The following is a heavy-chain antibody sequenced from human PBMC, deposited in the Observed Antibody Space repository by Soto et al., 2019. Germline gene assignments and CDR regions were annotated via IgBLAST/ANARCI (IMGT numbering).Heavy chain of an antibody. J-gene: IGHJ6*02. CDR3: VKDGSSGWPYFGDMDV. D-gene: IGHD6-19*01. CDR1: GFTFSSYG. Sequence: QVQLVESGGGVVQPGRSLRRSCAASGFTFSSYGMHWVRQAPGKGLEWVAVILYDGSKKYYADSVKGRFTISRDNSKNTMYLQMSSLRGEDTALYYCVKDGSSGWPYFGDMDVWGRGTTVTVSS. V-gene: IGHV3-30*18. CDR2: ILYDGSKK.